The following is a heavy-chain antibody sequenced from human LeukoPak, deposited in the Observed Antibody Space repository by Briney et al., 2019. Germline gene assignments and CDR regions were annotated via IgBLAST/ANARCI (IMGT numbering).Heavy chain of an antibody. CDR2: ISGSGGST. Sequence: PGGSLRLSCAASGFIFSSFGMNWVRQAPGKGLEWVSAISGSGGSTYYADSVKGRFTISRDNSKNTLYLQMNSLRAEDTAVYYCAKAEGWELLGYFDYWGQGTLVTVSS. J-gene: IGHJ4*02. CDR3: AKAEGWELLGYFDY. V-gene: IGHV3-23*01. D-gene: IGHD1-26*01. CDR1: GFIFSSFG.